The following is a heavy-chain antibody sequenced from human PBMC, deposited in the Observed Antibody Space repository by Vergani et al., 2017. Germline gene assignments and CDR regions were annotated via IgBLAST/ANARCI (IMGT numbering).Heavy chain of an antibody. CDR1: GFTFSSYS. D-gene: IGHD1-14*01. J-gene: IGHJ4*02. CDR3: ARGVPLTLPDY. V-gene: IGHV3-21*01. Sequence: EVQLVESGGGLVKPGGSLRLSCAASGFTFSSYSMNWVRQAPGKGLEWVSSISSSSSYIYYADSVKGRFTISRDNAKNSLYLQTNSLRAEDTAVYYCARGVPLTLPDYWGQGTLVTVSS. CDR2: ISSSSSYI.